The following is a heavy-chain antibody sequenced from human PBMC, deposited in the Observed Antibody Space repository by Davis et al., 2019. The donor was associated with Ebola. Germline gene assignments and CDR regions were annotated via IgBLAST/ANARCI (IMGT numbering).Heavy chain of an antibody. CDR2: IKSDGSTK. V-gene: IGHV3-74*01. CDR3: ARDGEHYSDLDY. Sequence: HTGGSLRLSCVVSGFSFSSYWMHWVRQAPGKGLVWVSRIKSDGSTKSYADSVKGRFTISRDNAKNTPYLQMDSLRAEDTAVYYCARDGEHYSDLDYWGQGTLVTVSS. D-gene: IGHD1-26*01. CDR1: GFSFSSYW. J-gene: IGHJ4*02.